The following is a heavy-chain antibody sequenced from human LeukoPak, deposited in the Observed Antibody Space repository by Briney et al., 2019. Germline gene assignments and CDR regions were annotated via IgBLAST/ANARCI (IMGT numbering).Heavy chain of an antibody. CDR2: IIPIFGTA. CDR3: AVVVAAKEVWFDP. Sequence: GASVKVSCKASGGTFSSYAISWVRQAPGQGLEWMGGIIPIFGTANYAQKFQGRVTITADKSTSTAYMELSSLRSGDTAVYYCAVVVAAKEVWFDPWGQGTLVTVSS. V-gene: IGHV1-69*06. CDR1: GGTFSSYA. D-gene: IGHD2-15*01. J-gene: IGHJ5*02.